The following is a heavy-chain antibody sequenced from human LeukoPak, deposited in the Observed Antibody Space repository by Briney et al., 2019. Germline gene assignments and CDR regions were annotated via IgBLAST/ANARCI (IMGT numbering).Heavy chain of an antibody. CDR3: ARGAGSPAYSSSSEPYHY. V-gene: IGHV4-30-2*01. CDR1: GGSISSGSYS. Sequence: SQTLSLTCAVSGGSISSGSYSWSWIRQPPGKGLEWIGYIYHSGSTYYNPSLKSRVTISVDRSKNQFSLKLSSVTAADTAVYYCARGAGSPAYSSSSEPYHYWGQGTLVTVSS. D-gene: IGHD6-6*01. J-gene: IGHJ4*02. CDR2: IYHSGST.